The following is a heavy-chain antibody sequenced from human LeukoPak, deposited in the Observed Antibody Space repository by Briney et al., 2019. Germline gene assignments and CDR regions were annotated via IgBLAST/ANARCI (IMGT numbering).Heavy chain of an antibody. CDR1: GFSLSTSGVG. CDR2: IYHIGST. V-gene: IGHV4-4*02. Sequence: SGPTLVNPTQTLTLTCTFSGFSLSTSGVGVGWIRQPPGKALEWLGEIYHIGSTNYNPSLKSRVTISIDKSKNQFSLNLSSVTAADTAVYYCARASRGWSYSFDYWGQGTLVTVSA. CDR3: ARASRGWSYSFDY. D-gene: IGHD6-19*01. J-gene: IGHJ4*02.